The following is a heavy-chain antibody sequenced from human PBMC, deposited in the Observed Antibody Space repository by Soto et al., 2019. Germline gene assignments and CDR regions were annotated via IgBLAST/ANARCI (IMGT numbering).Heavy chain of an antibody. Sequence: GGSLRLSCATSGFMFRNYAMNWVRQAPGKGLEWVSFVSANADGTFYADSVKGRSSISRDNPKNILYLQMNNLRVEDTAIYYCSKGRLSFDFWGPGTLVTVSS. CDR2: VSANADGT. J-gene: IGHJ4*02. V-gene: IGHV3-23*01. CDR1: GFMFRNYA. CDR3: SKGRLSFDF.